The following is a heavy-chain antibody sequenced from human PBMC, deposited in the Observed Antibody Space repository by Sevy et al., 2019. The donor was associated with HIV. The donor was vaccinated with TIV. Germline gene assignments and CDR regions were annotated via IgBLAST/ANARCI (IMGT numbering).Heavy chain of an antibody. CDR3: AKDRLCRSGGSCYSDY. CDR2: ISGSGGST. J-gene: IGHJ4*02. CDR1: GFTFSSYA. V-gene: IGHV3-23*01. Sequence: GGSLRLSCAASGFTFSSYAMSWVRQAPGKGLEWVSAISGSGGSTYYADSVKGRFTISRDNSKNKLYLQMNSLRAEDTAVYYCAKDRLCRSGGSCYSDYWGQGTLVTVSS. D-gene: IGHD2-15*01.